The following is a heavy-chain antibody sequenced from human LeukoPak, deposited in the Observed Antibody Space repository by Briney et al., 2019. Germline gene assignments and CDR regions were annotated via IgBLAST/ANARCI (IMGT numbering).Heavy chain of an antibody. D-gene: IGHD5-18*01. CDR1: GYTFTSYG. V-gene: IGHV1-18*01. Sequence: ASVKVTCKASGYTFTSYGISWVRQAPGQGLEWMGWISGYNGNTKYAHKVQGRVTMTTDTSTGTAYMELRSLRSDDTAVYYCARAYSYGSDYYYGMDVWGQGTTVTVCS. CDR2: ISGYNGNT. J-gene: IGHJ6*02. CDR3: ARAYSYGSDYYYGMDV.